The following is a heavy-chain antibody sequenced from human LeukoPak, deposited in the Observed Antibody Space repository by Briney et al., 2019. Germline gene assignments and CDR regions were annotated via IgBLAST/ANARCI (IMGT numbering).Heavy chain of an antibody. CDR1: GGAFSGYY. V-gene: IGHV4-34*01. CDR2: INHSGST. Sequence: SETLSLTCAVYGGAFSGYYWSWIRQPPGKELEWIGEINHSGSTNYNPSLKSRVTISVDTSKNQFSLKLSSVTAADTAVYYCARISELMTTVTYFDYWGQGTLVTVSS. D-gene: IGHD4-17*01. CDR3: ARISELMTTVTYFDY. J-gene: IGHJ4*02.